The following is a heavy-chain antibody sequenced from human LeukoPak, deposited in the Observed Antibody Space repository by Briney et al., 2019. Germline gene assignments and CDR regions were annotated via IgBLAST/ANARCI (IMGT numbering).Heavy chain of an antibody. CDR3: ARHVADCSGFHLGYYYYYMDV. J-gene: IGHJ6*03. Sequence: GESLKISCKGSGYSFTSHWIGWVRQMPGKGLEWMGIIYPGDSDTRYSPSFQGQVTISVDKSISTAYLQWSSLKASDTSIYYCARHVADCSGFHLGYYYYYMDVWGKGTTVTVSS. CDR2: IYPGDSDT. V-gene: IGHV5-51*01. D-gene: IGHD6-19*01. CDR1: GYSFTSHW.